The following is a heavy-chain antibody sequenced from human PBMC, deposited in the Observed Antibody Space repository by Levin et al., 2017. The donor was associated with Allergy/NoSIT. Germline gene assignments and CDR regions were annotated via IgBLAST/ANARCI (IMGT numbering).Heavy chain of an antibody. D-gene: IGHD2-21*01. CDR3: VLVQTHTVVVNFDL. CDR1: GFTFSSYA. CDR2: ISSNGDTT. J-gene: IGHJ2*01. V-gene: IGHV3-64D*06. Sequence: PGGSLKLSCSASGFTFSSYAMHWVRQAPGKGLEYVSAISSNGDTTYYADSVKGRFTISRDNSKNTLYLQMSSLRAEDTAVYYCVLVQTHTVVVNFDLWGRGTLVTVSS.